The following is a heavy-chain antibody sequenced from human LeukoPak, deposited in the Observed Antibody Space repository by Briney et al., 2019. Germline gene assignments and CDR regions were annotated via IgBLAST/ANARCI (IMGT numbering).Heavy chain of an antibody. CDR2: IHTSGST. CDR3: ARASPRYSSSSGNWFDP. CDR1: GGSISSYY. J-gene: IGHJ5*02. Sequence: SETLSLTCTVSGGSISSYYWSWIRQPPGKGLEWIGYIHTSGSTNYNPSLKSRVTISVDTSKNQFSLKLSSVTAADTAVYYCARASPRYSSSSGNWFDPWGQGTLVTVSS. V-gene: IGHV4-4*09. D-gene: IGHD6-6*01.